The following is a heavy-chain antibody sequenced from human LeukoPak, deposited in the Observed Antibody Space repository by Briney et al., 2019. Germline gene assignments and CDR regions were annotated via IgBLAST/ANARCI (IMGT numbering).Heavy chain of an antibody. CDR2: INSDGSST. V-gene: IGHV3-74*01. D-gene: IGHD5-18*01. Sequence: GGSLRLSCAASGFTFSSYWMHWVRQAPGKGLVWVSRINSDGSSTSYADSVKGRFTISRDIAKNTLYLQMNSLRVEDTAVYYCARARVDTAMDTYYYYYMDVWGKGTTVTVSS. J-gene: IGHJ6*03. CDR3: ARARVDTAMDTYYYYYMDV. CDR1: GFTFSSYW.